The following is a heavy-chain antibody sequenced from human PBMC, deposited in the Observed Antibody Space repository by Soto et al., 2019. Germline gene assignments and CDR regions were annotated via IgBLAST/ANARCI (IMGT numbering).Heavy chain of an antibody. CDR3: ARDSSPVYDGIWFDVFDL. D-gene: IGHD6-13*01. J-gene: IGHJ3*01. V-gene: IGHV3-7*03. Sequence: EVQLVESGGGLVQGGGSLRLSCRCSGFTMSSYWMTWVRQAPGKGLEWVANIREDGGEKNYVDSVKGRFTIFRDNTENSVYLQMTTLGAEDTAVYFCARDSSPVYDGIWFDVFDLWGRGTMVTVS. CDR1: GFTMSSYW. CDR2: IREDGGEK.